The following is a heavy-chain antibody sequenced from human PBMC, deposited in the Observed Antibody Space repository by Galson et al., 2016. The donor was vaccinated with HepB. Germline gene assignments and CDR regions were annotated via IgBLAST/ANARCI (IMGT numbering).Heavy chain of an antibody. Sequence: SITSVSGDSISSSVYYWDWVRQSPGNGLEWIGDINYSGSTNYNPSLKSRVTILVDTPRNQFALKLTSATAADTAVYYCARAYCGADCYRKTYWYFDLWGRGTLVNASS. CDR1: GDSISSSVYY. D-gene: IGHD2-21*02. CDR2: INYSGST. J-gene: IGHJ2*01. V-gene: IGHV4-39*06. CDR3: ARAYCGADCYRKTYWYFDL.